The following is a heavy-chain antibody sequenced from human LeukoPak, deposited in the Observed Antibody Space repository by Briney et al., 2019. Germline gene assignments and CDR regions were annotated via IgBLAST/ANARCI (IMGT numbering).Heavy chain of an antibody. CDR2: INHSGST. Sequence: PSETLSLTCAVYGGSFSGYYWSWIRQPPGKGLEWIGEINHSGSTNYNPSLKSRVTISVDTSKNQFSLKLSSVTAADTAVYYCARHSTRSYSSSWYGRQYYFDYWGQGTLVTVSS. J-gene: IGHJ4*02. CDR3: ARHSTRSYSSSWYGRQYYFDY. V-gene: IGHV4-34*01. D-gene: IGHD6-13*01. CDR1: GGSFSGYY.